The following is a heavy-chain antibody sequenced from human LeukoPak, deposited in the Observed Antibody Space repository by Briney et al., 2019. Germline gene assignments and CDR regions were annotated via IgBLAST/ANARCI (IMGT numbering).Heavy chain of an antibody. CDR2: IYYSGAT. V-gene: IGHV4-39*07. CDR1: GGSISSSSYY. Sequence: SETLSLTCTVSGGSISSSSYYWGWIRQPPGKGLEWIGSIYYSGATYYNPSLKSRVIISIDTSKNQFSLRLSSAAAADTAVYYCARGYYDSSGYFRTHFDYWGQGTLATVSS. J-gene: IGHJ4*02. CDR3: ARGYYDSSGYFRTHFDY. D-gene: IGHD3-22*01.